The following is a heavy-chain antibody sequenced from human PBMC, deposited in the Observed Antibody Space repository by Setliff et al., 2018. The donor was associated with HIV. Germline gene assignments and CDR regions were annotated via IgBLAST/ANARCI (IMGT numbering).Heavy chain of an antibody. V-gene: IGHV4-4*07. D-gene: IGHD6-13*01. CDR2: IFGSGTT. J-gene: IGHJ4*02. CDR3: ARSNPGITAGLLAY. Sequence: SETLSLTCSVSTDSISNFHWSWMRQPAGKGLEWIGRIFGSGTTHYNPSLKSRVTMSIDKSKNQFSLKLNSVTAADTATYYCARSNPGITAGLLAYWGPGTLVTVSS. CDR1: TDSISNFH.